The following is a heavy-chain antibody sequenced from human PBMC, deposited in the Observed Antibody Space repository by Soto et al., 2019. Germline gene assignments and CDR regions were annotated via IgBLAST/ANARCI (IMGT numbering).Heavy chain of an antibody. Sequence: QVQLVQSGAEVKKPGSSVKVSCKASGGTFSSYTIYWVRQAPGQGLEWMGRIIPILGIANYAQKFQGRVTITADKSTSTAYMARSSLRSEDTAVYYCARDRGDYGDFNWGQGTLVTVSS. V-gene: IGHV1-69*08. J-gene: IGHJ4*02. D-gene: IGHD4-17*01. CDR1: GGTFSSYT. CDR2: IIPILGIA. CDR3: ARDRGDYGDFN.